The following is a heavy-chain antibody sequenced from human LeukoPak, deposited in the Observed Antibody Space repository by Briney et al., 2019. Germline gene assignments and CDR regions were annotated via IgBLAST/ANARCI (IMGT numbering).Heavy chain of an antibody. CDR2: IYPGDSDT. CDR1: GYSFTSYW. V-gene: IGHV5-51*01. Sequence: GESLKISCKGSGYSFTSYWIGWVRQMPGKGLEWMGIIYPGDSDTRYSPSFQAQVTISVDRSTSTAYLQWSSLKASDTAIYYCARMGSSTSPFDYWGQGALVTVPS. D-gene: IGHD2-2*01. J-gene: IGHJ4*02. CDR3: ARMGSSTSPFDY.